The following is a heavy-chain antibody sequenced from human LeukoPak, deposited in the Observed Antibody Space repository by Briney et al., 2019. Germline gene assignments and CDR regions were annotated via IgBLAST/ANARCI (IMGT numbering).Heavy chain of an antibody. CDR1: GYTFTSYG. CDR3: ARDGTGYSSSWGSEQTDAFDI. Sequence: ASVKVSCKASGYTFTSYGISWVRQAPGQGLEWMGWISAYNGNTNYAQKLQGRVTMTTDTSTSTAYMELRSLRSDDTAVYYCARDGTGYSSSWGSEQTDAFDIWGQGTMVTVSS. J-gene: IGHJ3*02. V-gene: IGHV1-18*01. CDR2: ISAYNGNT. D-gene: IGHD6-13*01.